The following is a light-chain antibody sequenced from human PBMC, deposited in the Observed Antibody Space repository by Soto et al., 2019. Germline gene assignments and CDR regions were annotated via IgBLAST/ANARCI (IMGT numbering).Light chain of an antibody. J-gene: IGKJ2*01. CDR1: QSANSY. CDR3: HQRNNGPYT. CDR2: GAS. V-gene: IGKV3-11*01. Sequence: EIVLTQSPATLSLSPGERATLSCRASQSANSYLAWYQQKPGQAPRLLLYGASNRATGIPATFSGSGSGTDFSLTIRRLEPEDFAVDFCHQRNNGPYTFGQATKLEV.